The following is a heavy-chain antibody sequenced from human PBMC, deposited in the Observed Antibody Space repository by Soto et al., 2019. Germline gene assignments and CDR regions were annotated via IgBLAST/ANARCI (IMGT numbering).Heavy chain of an antibody. J-gene: IGHJ6*02. CDR1: GGSLSSGDYY. V-gene: IGHV4-30-4*01. CDR2: FHYSGST. Sequence: PSETLSLTCTVSGGSLSSGDYYWTWIRQPPGRGLEWVGYFHYSGSTHYNPSLRSRVIISADTSKTQFSLRLSSATAADTAVYYCARGDYYYYYGMDVWGQGTTVTVSS. CDR3: ARGDYYYYYGMDV.